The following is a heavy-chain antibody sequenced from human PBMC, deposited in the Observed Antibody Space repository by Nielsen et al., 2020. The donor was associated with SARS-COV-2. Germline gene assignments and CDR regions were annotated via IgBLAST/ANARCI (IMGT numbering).Heavy chain of an antibody. V-gene: IGHV5-51*01. D-gene: IGHD4-23*01. Sequence: GGSLRLSCKGSGYSFTTYWIGWVRQMPGKGLEWMGNIYPSDSHTIYSPSFQGQVTISADKSINTAYLQWSSLKASDTAIYYCARHGTTVVTPEDYYYGMDVWGQGTTVTVSS. J-gene: IGHJ6*02. CDR3: ARHGTTVVTPEDYYYGMDV. CDR1: GYSFTTYW. CDR2: IYPSDSHT.